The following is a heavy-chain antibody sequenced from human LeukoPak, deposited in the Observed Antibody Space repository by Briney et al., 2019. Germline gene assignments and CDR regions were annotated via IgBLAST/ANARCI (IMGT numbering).Heavy chain of an antibody. Sequence: SETLSLTCTVFGGSVSSSTSYWGWIRQPPGKGLEWIGYIYYSGSTNYNPSLKSRVTISVDTSKNQFSLKLSSVTAADTAVYYCARDRRSYYYYYGMDVWGQGTTVTVSS. D-gene: IGHD6-6*01. CDR1: GGSVSSSTSY. V-gene: IGHV4-61*01. J-gene: IGHJ6*02. CDR3: ARDRRSYYYYYGMDV. CDR2: IYYSGST.